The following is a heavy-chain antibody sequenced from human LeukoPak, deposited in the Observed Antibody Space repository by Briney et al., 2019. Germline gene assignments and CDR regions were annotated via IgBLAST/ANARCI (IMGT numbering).Heavy chain of an antibody. V-gene: IGHV6-1*01. CDR2: TYYRSKWYN. J-gene: IGHJ5*02. D-gene: IGHD6-13*01. CDR3: ARLGIAAAGTWWFDP. Sequence: SQTLSLTCAISGDSVSSNSAAWNWIRQSPSRGLEWLGRTYYRSKWYNDYAVSVKSRITINPDTSKNQFSLQLNSVAPEDTAVYYCARLGIAAAGTWWFDPWGQGTLVTVSS. CDR1: GDSVSSNSAA.